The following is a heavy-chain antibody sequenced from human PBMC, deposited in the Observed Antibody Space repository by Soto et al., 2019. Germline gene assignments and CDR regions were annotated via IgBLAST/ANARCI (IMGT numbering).Heavy chain of an antibody. CDR1: GYTFTNYG. J-gene: IGHJ6*02. V-gene: IGHV1-18*04. CDR3: ARKKDLYFGMDV. D-gene: IGHD2-15*01. Sequence: GASVKVSCKASGYTFTNYGISWVRQAPGQGLEWMGWINVYNGNINYAQNFQGRVTMTTDTSTSTAYMELRSLRSDDTAVYSCARKKDLYFGMDVWGQGITVTVSS. CDR2: INVYNGNI.